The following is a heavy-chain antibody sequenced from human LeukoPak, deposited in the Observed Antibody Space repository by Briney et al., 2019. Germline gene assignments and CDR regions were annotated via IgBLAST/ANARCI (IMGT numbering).Heavy chain of an antibody. CDR2: INPNGGGT. CDR1: GYTFTSYY. V-gene: IGHV1-2*02. J-gene: IGHJ4*02. Sequence: ASVKVSCKASGYTFTSYYMHWVRQAPGQGLQWMGWINPNGGGTNYAQKFQGRVTMTSDTSITTAYMELSRLRSDDTAMYYCARGGSLVFGVLNDWGQGTLVTVSS. CDR3: ARGGSLVFGVLND. D-gene: IGHD3-16*01.